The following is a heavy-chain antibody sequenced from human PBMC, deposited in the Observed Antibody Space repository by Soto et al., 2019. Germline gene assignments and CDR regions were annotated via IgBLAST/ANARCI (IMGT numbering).Heavy chain of an antibody. Sequence: GGSLRLSCAVSGFTFSTYGMHWVRQAPDKGLQWVASVSHDGTNQYYVDSVKGRFTISRDNSKNTLYLQMKSLRAEDTAVYYCAKEEGDYSSSSLDYWGQGTLVTVSS. CDR1: GFTFSTYG. J-gene: IGHJ4*02. CDR2: VSHDGTNQ. CDR3: AKEEGDYSSSSLDY. D-gene: IGHD6-6*01. V-gene: IGHV3-30*18.